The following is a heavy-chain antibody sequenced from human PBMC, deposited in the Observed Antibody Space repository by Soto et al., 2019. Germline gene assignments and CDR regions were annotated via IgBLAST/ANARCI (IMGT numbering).Heavy chain of an antibody. CDR1: GGTFSSYA. Sequence: SVKVSCKASGGTFSSYAISWVRQAPGQGLEWMGGIIPIFGTANYAQKFQGRVTITADESTSTAYMELSSLRSEDTAVYYCASRYYYDSSGSFDYWGQGTLVTVSS. CDR3: ASRYYYDSSGSFDY. CDR2: IIPIFGTA. D-gene: IGHD3-22*01. J-gene: IGHJ4*02. V-gene: IGHV1-69*13.